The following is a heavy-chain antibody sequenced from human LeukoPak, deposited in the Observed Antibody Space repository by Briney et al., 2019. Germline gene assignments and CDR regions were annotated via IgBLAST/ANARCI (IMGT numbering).Heavy chain of an antibody. V-gene: IGHV1-69*01. CDR1: GGTFSSYA. CDR3: AGPGKEYQLLYNYFDY. D-gene: IGHD2-2*02. J-gene: IGHJ4*02. CDR2: IIPIFGTA. Sequence: SVKVSCKASGGTFSSYAISWVRQAPGQGLEWMGGIIPIFGTANYAQKFQGRVTITADESTSTAYMELSSLRSEDTAVYYCAGPGKEYQLLYNYFDYWGQGTLVTVSS.